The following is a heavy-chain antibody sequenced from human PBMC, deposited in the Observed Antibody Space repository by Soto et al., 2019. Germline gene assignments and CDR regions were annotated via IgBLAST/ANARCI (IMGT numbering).Heavy chain of an antibody. V-gene: IGHV4-38-2*02. Sequence: SETFSLTCTVSGYSISSGYYWGWIRQPPVKGLEWIGSIYHSGITYYNPSLKSRVTISVGTAKNEFSLKLSSVTAADTAVYYCARVLTRITIFGVVLLKPSSHHAWGKRTLGSVCS. CDR1: GYSISSGYY. CDR2: IYHSGIT. CDR3: ARVLTRITIFGVVLLKPSSHHA. D-gene: IGHD3-3*01. J-gene: IGHJ5*02.